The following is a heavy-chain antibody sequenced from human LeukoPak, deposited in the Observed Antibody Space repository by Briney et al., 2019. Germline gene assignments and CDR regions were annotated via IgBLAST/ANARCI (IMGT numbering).Heavy chain of an antibody. Sequence: PSETLSLTCTVSGGSISSSSYYWGWIRQPPGKGLEWIGSIYYSGSTFYNPSLKSRVAISVDTSKNQFSLKLTSVTAADTAVYYCVEMTTMNYWGQGTLVTVSS. V-gene: IGHV4-39*07. CDR1: GGSISSSSYY. CDR3: VEMTTMNY. CDR2: IYYSGST. D-gene: IGHD5-24*01. J-gene: IGHJ4*02.